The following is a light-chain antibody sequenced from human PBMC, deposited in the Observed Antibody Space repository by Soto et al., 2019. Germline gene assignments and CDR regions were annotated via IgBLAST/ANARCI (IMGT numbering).Light chain of an antibody. V-gene: IGLV1-44*01. J-gene: IGLJ1*01. CDR3: ASWDDSLNGLHYV. CDR2: SNN. Sequence: QSVLTQPPSASGTPGQRVTISCSGSSSNIGSNTVNWYQQLPGTAPKLLIYSNNQRPSGVPDRFSGSKSGTSASLAISGLQAEDEADYYGASWDDSLNGLHYVFGTGTKVTVL. CDR1: SSNIGSNT.